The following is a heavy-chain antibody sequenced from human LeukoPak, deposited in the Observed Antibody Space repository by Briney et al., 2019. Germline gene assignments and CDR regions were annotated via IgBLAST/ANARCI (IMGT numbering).Heavy chain of an antibody. CDR1: GGSFSGYY. J-gene: IGHJ5*02. CDR2: INHSGST. D-gene: IGHD3-10*01. Sequence: SETLSLTCTVSGGSFSGYYWSWIRQPPGKGLEWIGEINHSGSTNYNPSLKSRVTISVDTSKNQFSLKLSSVTAADTAVYYCARCLTYGSGSYWFDPWGQGTLVTVSS. CDR3: ARCLTYGSGSYWFDP. V-gene: IGHV4-34*01.